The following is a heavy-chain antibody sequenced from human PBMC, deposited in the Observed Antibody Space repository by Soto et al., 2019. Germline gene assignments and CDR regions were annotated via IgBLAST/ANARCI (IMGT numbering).Heavy chain of an antibody. CDR1: GGSFSGYY. D-gene: IGHD5-18*01. CDR2: INHSGST. V-gene: IGHV4-34*01. Sequence: QVQLQQWGAGLLKPSETLSLTCAVYGGSFSGYYWTWIRQPPGKGLEWIGEINHSGSTNYNPSLESRVTISLDTSKNQFSLKLSSVTAADTAVYFCARVGGYSYHLYGMDVWGQGTTVTVSS. CDR3: ARVGGYSYHLYGMDV. J-gene: IGHJ6*02.